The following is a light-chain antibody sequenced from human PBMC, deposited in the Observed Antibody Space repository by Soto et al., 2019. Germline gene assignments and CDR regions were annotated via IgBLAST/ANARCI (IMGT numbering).Light chain of an antibody. V-gene: IGLV2-14*01. CDR2: DVS. CDR1: SSDVGRYDY. J-gene: IGLJ2*01. CDR3: TSYTSSNTLV. Sequence: QSALTKPASVSGSPGQSIAISCTGTSSDVGRYDYVSWYQQYPGKAPKLIIYDVSRRPSGVSDRFSGSKSGSTASLTISGLQAEDESDYYCTSYTSSNTLVFGGGTKLTVL.